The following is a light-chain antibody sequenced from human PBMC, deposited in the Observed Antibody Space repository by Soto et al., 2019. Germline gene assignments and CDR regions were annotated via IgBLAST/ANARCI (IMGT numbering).Light chain of an antibody. Sequence: QSALTQPASLSGSPGQSITISCTGTSIDVGSYNLVSWYQQHPGKAPKLMIYEGSKRPSGVSNRFSGSKSGNTASLTISGLQAEDEADYYCCSYAGSSTDVVFGGGTKLTVL. J-gene: IGLJ2*01. V-gene: IGLV2-23*01. CDR2: EGS. CDR1: SIDVGSYNL. CDR3: CSYAGSSTDVV.